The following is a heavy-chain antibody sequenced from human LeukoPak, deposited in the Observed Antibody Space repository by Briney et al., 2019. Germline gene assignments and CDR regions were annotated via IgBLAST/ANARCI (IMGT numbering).Heavy chain of an antibody. CDR2: INSDGSST. Sequence: GGSLSLSCAVSGFTFSSYGMHWVRQGPGKGLGWVSRINSDGSSTTYADFVKGRFTISRGTAKTSLYLLLSSRRADDMAVYCCVRWDSSQAVMVLGYFGYWGQGTLVTVYS. V-gene: IGHV3-74*01. D-gene: IGHD2-8*02. CDR1: GFTFSSYG. J-gene: IGHJ4*02. CDR3: VRWDSSQAVMVLGYFGY.